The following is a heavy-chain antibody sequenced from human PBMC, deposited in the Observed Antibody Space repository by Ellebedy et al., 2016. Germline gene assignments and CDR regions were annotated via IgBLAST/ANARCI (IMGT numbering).Heavy chain of an antibody. CDR2: INHSGST. V-gene: IGHV4-34*01. J-gene: IGHJ4*02. CDR1: GFTFSSYS. Sequence: GSLRLSCAASGFTFSSYSMNWVRQAPGKGLEWIGEINHSGSTNYNPSLKSRVTISVDTSKNQFSLKLSSVTAADTAVYYCARDSGDRLLELWGQGTLVTVSS. CDR3: ARDSGDRLLEL. D-gene: IGHD3-3*01.